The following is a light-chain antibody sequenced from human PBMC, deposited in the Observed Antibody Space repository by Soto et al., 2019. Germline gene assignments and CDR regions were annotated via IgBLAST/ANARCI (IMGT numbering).Light chain of an antibody. J-gene: IGKJ2*01. Sequence: EVVLTQSPGTLSLSPGERATLSCRASQSVSTSLAWYQQKPGQAPRLLIYDASNRAPGIPARFSGSGSGTDFTLSISSLEPEDFATYYCQQCNSYPYTFGQGTRLEIK. CDR2: DAS. V-gene: IGKV3-11*01. CDR1: QSVSTS. CDR3: QQCNSYPYT.